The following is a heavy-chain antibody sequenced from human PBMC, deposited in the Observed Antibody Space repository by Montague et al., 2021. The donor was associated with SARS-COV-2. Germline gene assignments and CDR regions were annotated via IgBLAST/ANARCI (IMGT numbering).Heavy chain of an antibody. D-gene: IGHD2-2*01. Sequence: SLRLSCAASGFTVSSNYMSWVRQAPGKGLEWVSIIYSDSSTSYADSVRGRFTISRDNSKNTLYLQMNILGVEDTAVYYCATLIMPAFDIWGQGRLVTVSS. CDR2: IYSDSST. J-gene: IGHJ3*02. V-gene: IGHV3-66*04. CDR3: ATLIMPAFDI. CDR1: GFTVSSNY.